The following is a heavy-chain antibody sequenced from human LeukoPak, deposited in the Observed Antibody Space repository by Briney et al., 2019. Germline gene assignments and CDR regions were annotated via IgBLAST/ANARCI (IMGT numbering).Heavy chain of an antibody. V-gene: IGHV4-31*02. CDR3: ARISQSSGDFYY. Sequence: SETLSLTRTVSGGSISNSGSFYWSWIRQHPGNGLEWIGFISYRGSTYYNPSLKSRVSMSVDTSRSQFSLRLTSVTDEDTAVYYCARISQSSGDFYYWGQGSLVTVSS. CDR2: ISYRGST. D-gene: IGHD2-21*01. CDR1: GGSISNSGSFY. J-gene: IGHJ4*02.